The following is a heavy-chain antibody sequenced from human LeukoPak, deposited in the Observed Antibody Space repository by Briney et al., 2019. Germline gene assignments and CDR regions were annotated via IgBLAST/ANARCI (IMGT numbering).Heavy chain of an antibody. CDR2: IKQDGSEK. D-gene: IGHD6-19*01. Sequence: PGGSLRLSCAVSGFTFSSYWMSWVRQAPGKGLEWVANIKQDGSEKYYVDSVKGRFTISRDNAKNSLYLQMNSLRAEDTAAYYCARVRGPYSSGWYYFDYWGQGTLVTVSS. CDR1: GFTFSSYW. V-gene: IGHV3-7*03. CDR3: ARVRGPYSSGWYYFDY. J-gene: IGHJ4*02.